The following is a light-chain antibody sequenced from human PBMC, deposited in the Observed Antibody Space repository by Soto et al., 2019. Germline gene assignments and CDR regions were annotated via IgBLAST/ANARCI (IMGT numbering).Light chain of an antibody. J-gene: IGKJ5*01. Sequence: EIVLTQSPGPLSLSPGERATLSCRASQSVSSSYLAWYQQKPGQAPRLLIFGASSRSAGIPDRFSGSGSGTDFTLTIRRLEPEDFAVYYCQQYGSSPITFGQGTRLEI. CDR3: QQYGSSPIT. CDR2: GAS. CDR1: QSVSSSY. V-gene: IGKV3-20*01.